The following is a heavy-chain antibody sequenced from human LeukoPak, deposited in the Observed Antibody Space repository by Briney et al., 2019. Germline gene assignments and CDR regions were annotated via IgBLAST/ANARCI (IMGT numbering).Heavy chain of an antibody. CDR3: VRDWAYCGGDCYPGY. J-gene: IGHJ4*02. CDR1: GYSISSGFY. D-gene: IGHD2-21*02. Sequence: PETLSLTCVVSGYSISSGFYWGWIRQPPGKGLEWIGIMSHSGSTYYNPSLKSRLTISVDTSKNQFSLNLRSVTAADTAVYYCVRDWAYCGGDCYPGYWGQGTLVTVSS. V-gene: IGHV4-38-2*02. CDR2: MSHSGST.